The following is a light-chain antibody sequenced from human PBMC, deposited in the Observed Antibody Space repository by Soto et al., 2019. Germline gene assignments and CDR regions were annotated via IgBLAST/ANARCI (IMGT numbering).Light chain of an antibody. V-gene: IGKV4-1*01. CDR1: QSVFYSPTNKNN. CDR2: WAS. Sequence: DIVMTQSPDSLAVSLGERATINCRSSQSVFYSPTNKNNLAWYQQKPGQPPKLLIYWASTRESGVPDRFSGSGSGTDFTLTISSLQAEDVAVYYCQQYYSTPLTFGGGTKVDIK. J-gene: IGKJ4*01. CDR3: QQYYSTPLT.